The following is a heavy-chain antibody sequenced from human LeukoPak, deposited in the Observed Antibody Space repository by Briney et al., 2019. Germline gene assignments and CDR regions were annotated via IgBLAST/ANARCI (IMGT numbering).Heavy chain of an antibody. CDR2: INHSGST. J-gene: IGHJ4*02. Sequence: SSQTLSLTCAVYGGSFSGYYWSWIRQPPGKGLEWIGEINHSGSTNYNPSLKSRVTISVDTSKNQFSLKLSSVTAADTAVYYCASGEHGYNLFDYWGQGTLVTVSS. CDR3: ASGEHGYNLFDY. V-gene: IGHV4-34*01. D-gene: IGHD5-24*01. CDR1: GGSFSGYY.